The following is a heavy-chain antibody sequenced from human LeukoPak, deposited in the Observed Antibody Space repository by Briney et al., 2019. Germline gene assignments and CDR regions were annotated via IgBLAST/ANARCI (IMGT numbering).Heavy chain of an antibody. CDR2: VSASGTT. J-gene: IGHJ3*02. Sequence: SETLSLTCSVSGVYVGSHFWSWVRQPAGKALEWIGRVSASGTTSSNPSPNSRVTMSLDTSKNQFSLKLTSVTAADTAVYFCARAYCGGECTAGGAFDIWGQGTMVTVSS. V-gene: IGHV4-4*07. D-gene: IGHD2-21*01. CDR1: GVYVGSHF. CDR3: ARAYCGGECTAGGAFDI.